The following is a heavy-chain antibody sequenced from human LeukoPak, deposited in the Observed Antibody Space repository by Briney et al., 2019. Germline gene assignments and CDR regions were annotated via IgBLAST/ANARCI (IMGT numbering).Heavy chain of an antibody. D-gene: IGHD3-10*01. V-gene: IGHV3-20*04. CDR1: GFTFDDYG. Sequence: GGSLRLSCAASGFTFDDYGMSWVRQAPGKGLEWVSGINWNGGSIGYADSVKGRFTISRDNAKNSLYLQMNSLRAEGTAVYYCARDFYYGSGSYYGGWGQGTLVTVSS. CDR3: ARDFYYGSGSYYGG. J-gene: IGHJ4*02. CDR2: INWNGGSI.